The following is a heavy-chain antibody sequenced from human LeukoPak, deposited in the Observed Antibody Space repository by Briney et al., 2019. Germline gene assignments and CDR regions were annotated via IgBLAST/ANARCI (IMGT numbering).Heavy chain of an antibody. Sequence: GASVKVSCKTSGYSFILYGISWVRQAPGQGLEWMGGIIPIFGTANYAQKFQGRVTITADKSTSTAYMELSSLRSEDTAVYYCAREYSSSSYNWFDPWGQGTLVTVSS. CDR3: AREYSSSSYNWFDP. CDR1: GYSFILYG. CDR2: IIPIFGTA. D-gene: IGHD6-6*01. J-gene: IGHJ5*02. V-gene: IGHV1-69*06.